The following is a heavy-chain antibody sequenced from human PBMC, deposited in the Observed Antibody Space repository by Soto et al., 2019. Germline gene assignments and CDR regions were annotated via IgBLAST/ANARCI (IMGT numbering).Heavy chain of an antibody. D-gene: IGHD3-10*01. V-gene: IGHV1-69*13. Sequence: SVKVSCKASGGTFSSYAISWLRQAPGQGLEWMGGIIPIFGTANYAQKFQGRVTITADESTSTAYMELSSLRSEDTAVYYCVWFGKLLYSRLPWGQGTLVTVSS. CDR3: VWFGKLLYSRLP. CDR2: IIPIFGTA. J-gene: IGHJ5*02. CDR1: GGTFSSYA.